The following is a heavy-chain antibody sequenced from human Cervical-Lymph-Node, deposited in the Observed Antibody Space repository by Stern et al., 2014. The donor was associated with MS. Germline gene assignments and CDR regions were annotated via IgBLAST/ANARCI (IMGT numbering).Heavy chain of an antibody. CDR2: VQRSGST. D-gene: IGHD3-16*01. CDR3: ARGMIR. Sequence: QLQLQESGPGLVKPSGTLSLTCAVSGASISSDHWWSWVRQPPGKGLEWIAEVQRSGSTNYNPSHKSRVTISADKSKNQFFLTVTSVTAADTAVYYCARGMIRWGQGTLVTVS. V-gene: IGHV4-4*02. CDR1: GASISSDHW. J-gene: IGHJ4*02.